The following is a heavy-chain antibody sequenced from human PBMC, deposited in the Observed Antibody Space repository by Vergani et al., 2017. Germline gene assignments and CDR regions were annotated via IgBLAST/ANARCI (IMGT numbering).Heavy chain of an antibody. CDR2: IYYSGST. D-gene: IGHD2-2*01. V-gene: IGHV4-30-4*08. CDR3: GRGGYCSSKSGHPWGH. J-gene: IGHJ4*02. Sequence: QVQLHESGPGLVTPSQTLSLTCTVSGGSISSGDYYWSWIRQPPGKGLEWIGYIYYSGSTYYNPSLKSRVNISVDTSKNQFSLKLSSVTAADTAVYYCGRGGYCSSKSGHPWGHWGQGTLVTVSS. CDR1: GGSISSGDYY.